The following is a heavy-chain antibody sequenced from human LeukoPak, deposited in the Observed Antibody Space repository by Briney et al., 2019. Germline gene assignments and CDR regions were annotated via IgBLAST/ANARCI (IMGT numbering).Heavy chain of an antibody. CDR2: IYWDDDK. Sequence: SGPTLVNPTQTLTLTCTFSGFALPTGGVGVGWIRQPPGKALEWLSLIYWDDDKRYSPSLMSRLTITKDTSKNQVVLTMTNMDPVDTATYYRAHRIHTSGFYGVSFDYWGQGTLVTVSS. J-gene: IGHJ4*02. D-gene: IGHD3-22*01. V-gene: IGHV2-5*02. CDR1: GFALPTGGVG. CDR3: AHRIHTSGFYGVSFDY.